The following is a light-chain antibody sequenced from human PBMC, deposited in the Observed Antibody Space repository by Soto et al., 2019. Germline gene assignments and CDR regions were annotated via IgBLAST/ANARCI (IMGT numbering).Light chain of an antibody. V-gene: IGKV1-5*01. CDR3: HTYNSYSLHT. J-gene: IGKJ2*01. Sequence: DIQMTQSPSTLSASVGDRVTITCRASQSISGWLAWYQQKPGNAPKLLIYDASNLESGVPSRFSGRGSGTEFTLTISSLQPDDCATYYCHTYNSYSLHTFGQGTKLEIK. CDR1: QSISGW. CDR2: DAS.